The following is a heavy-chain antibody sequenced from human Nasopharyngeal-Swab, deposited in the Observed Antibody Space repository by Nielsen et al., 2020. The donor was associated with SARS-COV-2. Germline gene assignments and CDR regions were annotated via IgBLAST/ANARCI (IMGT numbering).Heavy chain of an antibody. Sequence: GESLKISCAASGFTFSSYHMNWVRQAPGKGLEWISYITTGSTTIYYADSVKGRFTISRDNSRNSLYLHMSNLRAEDTAIYYCAKGYSSGWVPYEYWGQGTLVTVSS. J-gene: IGHJ4*02. V-gene: IGHV3-48*04. D-gene: IGHD6-19*01. CDR2: ITTGSTTI. CDR1: GFTFSSYH. CDR3: AKGYSSGWVPYEY.